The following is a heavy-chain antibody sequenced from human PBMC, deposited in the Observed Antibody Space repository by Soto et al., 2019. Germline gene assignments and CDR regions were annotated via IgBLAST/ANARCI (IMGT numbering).Heavy chain of an antibody. CDR3: AKGVTGNGWEY. CDR2: INDSGGTT. Sequence: GGSLRLSCAASGFTFSSYAMSWVRQAPGKGLEWVSGINDSGGTTDYADSVKGRFSISRDNSKNTLYLQMNSLRVEDTAVYYCAKGVTGNGWEYWGQGTLVTVSS. J-gene: IGHJ4*02. D-gene: IGHD6-19*01. CDR1: GFTFSSYA. V-gene: IGHV3-23*01.